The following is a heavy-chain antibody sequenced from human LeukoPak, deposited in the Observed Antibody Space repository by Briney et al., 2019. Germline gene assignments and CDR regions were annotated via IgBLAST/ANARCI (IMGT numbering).Heavy chain of an antibody. J-gene: IGHJ4*02. CDR1: GGSISSYY. CDR2: IYYSGSI. D-gene: IGHD3-22*01. Sequence: SETLSLTCTVSGGSISSYYWSWIRQPPGKGLEWIGYIYYSGSINYNPSLKSRVTISVDTSKNQFSLKLSSVTAADTAVHYCAGTYYYDSSGYYGYDYWGQGTLVTVSS. V-gene: IGHV4-59*08. CDR3: AGTYYYDSSGYYGYDY.